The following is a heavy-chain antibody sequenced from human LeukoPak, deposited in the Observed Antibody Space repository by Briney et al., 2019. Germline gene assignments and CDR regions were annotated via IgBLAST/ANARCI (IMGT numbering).Heavy chain of an antibody. Sequence: ASVKVSCKVSGYTLTELSMHWVRQAPGQGLEWMGWINPNSGGTNYAQKLQGRVTMTRDTSISTAYMELSSLRSEDTAVYYCAREEGYGSGSYYPMDVWGKGTTVTISS. D-gene: IGHD3-10*01. CDR3: AREEGYGSGSYYPMDV. J-gene: IGHJ6*04. V-gene: IGHV1-2*02. CDR1: GYTLTELS. CDR2: INPNSGGT.